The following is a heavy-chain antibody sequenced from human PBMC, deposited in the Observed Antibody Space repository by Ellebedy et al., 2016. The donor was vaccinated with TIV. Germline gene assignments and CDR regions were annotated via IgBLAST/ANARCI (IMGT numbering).Heavy chain of an antibody. CDR3: ARDSYYYDSSGSHHDAFDV. CDR2: IIPIFGTA. Sequence: SVKVSXKASRGTFSSYAISWVRQAPGQGLEWMGGIIPIFGTANYAQKFQGRVTITADESTSTAYMELSSLRSEDTAVYYCARDSYYYDSSGSHHDAFDVWGQGTMVTVSS. J-gene: IGHJ3*01. CDR1: RGTFSSYA. D-gene: IGHD3-22*01. V-gene: IGHV1-69*13.